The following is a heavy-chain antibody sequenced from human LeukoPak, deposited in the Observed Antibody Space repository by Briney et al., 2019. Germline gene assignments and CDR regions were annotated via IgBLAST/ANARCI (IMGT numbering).Heavy chain of an antibody. CDR3: AKNRHRFGSIAVAGTFDY. CDR1: GFTFSSYG. J-gene: IGHJ4*02. CDR2: IRYDGSNK. D-gene: IGHD6-19*01. Sequence: GGSLRLSCAASGFTFSSYGMHWVRQAPGKGLEWVAFIRYDGSNKYYADSVKGRFTISRDNSKNTLYLQMNSLRAEDTAVYYCAKNRHRFGSIAVAGTFDYWGQGTLVTVSS. V-gene: IGHV3-30*02.